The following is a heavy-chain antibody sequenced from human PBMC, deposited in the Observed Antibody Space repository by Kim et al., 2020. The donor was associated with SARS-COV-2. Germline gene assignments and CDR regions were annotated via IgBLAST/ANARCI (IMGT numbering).Heavy chain of an antibody. Sequence: GGSLRLSCAASGFTFGDYAMHWVRQAPGKGLEWVSGISWNSGSIGYADSVKGRFTISRDNAKNSLYLQMNSLRAEDTALYYCAKDYYYDSSGVTFLWGRGTLVTVSS. J-gene: IGHJ2*01. CDR2: ISWNSGSI. D-gene: IGHD3-22*01. CDR1: GFTFGDYA. V-gene: IGHV3-9*01. CDR3: AKDYYYDSSGVTFL.